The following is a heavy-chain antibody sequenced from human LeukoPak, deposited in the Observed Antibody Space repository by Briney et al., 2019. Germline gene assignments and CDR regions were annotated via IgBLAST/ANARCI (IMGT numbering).Heavy chain of an antibody. CDR3: ARGYYDRGLDP. V-gene: IGHV4-59*01. D-gene: IGHD3-22*01. Sequence: SETLSLTCTVSGGSISSYYWSWIRQPPGKGLELIGYIYYSGSTNYNPSLKSRVTISVDTSKNQFSLKLSSVTAADTAVYYCARGYYDRGLDPWGQGTLVTVSS. CDR1: GGSISSYY. CDR2: IYYSGST. J-gene: IGHJ5*02.